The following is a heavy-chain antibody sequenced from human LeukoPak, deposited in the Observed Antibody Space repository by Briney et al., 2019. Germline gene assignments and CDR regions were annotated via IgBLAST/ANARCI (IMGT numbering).Heavy chain of an antibody. Sequence: SVKVSCKASGYTFTSYGISWVRQAPGQGLEWMGGIIPIFGTANYAQKFQGRVTITADESTSTAYMELSSLRSEDTAVYYCASLTYGSGSYYRVLDGMDVWGQGTTVTVSS. J-gene: IGHJ6*02. V-gene: IGHV1-69*13. CDR2: IIPIFGTA. CDR1: GYTFTSYG. D-gene: IGHD3-10*01. CDR3: ASLTYGSGSYYRVLDGMDV.